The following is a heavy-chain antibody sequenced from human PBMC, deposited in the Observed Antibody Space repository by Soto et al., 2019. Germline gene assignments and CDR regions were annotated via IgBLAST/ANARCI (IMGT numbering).Heavy chain of an antibody. Sequence: PGGSLRLSCAASGFTFSDYYMSWIRQAPGKGLDWFSYIIIIVVSIYYADSVKGRFTISRDNAKILLFLKMNSLRAEDKAVFYCARASFELEVHLWNPFDYWGQGALVTVSS. CDR3: ARASFELEVHLWNPFDY. D-gene: IGHD1-7*01. CDR2: IIIIVVSI. V-gene: IGHV3-11*01. CDR1: GFTFSDYY. J-gene: IGHJ4*02.